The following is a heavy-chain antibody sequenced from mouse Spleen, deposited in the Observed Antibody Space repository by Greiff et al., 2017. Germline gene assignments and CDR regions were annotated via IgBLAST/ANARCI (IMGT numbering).Heavy chain of an antibody. J-gene: IGHJ3*01. CDR1: GYAFSSSW. V-gene: IGHV1-82*01. CDR2: IYPGDGDT. Sequence: QVQLKQSGPELVKPGASVKISCKASGYAFSSSWINWVKQRPGKGLEWIGRIYPGDGDTNYNGKFKGKATLTADKSSSTAYMQLSSLTSEDSAVYFCARRADRYYEGFAYWGQGTLVTVSA. D-gene: IGHD2-3*01. CDR3: ARRADRYYEGFAY.